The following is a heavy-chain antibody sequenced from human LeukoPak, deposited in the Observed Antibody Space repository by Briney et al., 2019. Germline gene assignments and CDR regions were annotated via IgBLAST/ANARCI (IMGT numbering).Heavy chain of an antibody. Sequence: NPSETLSLTCTVSGGPISSGGYYWSWIRQHPGKGLEWIGYIYYSGSTYYNPSLKSRVTISVDTSKNQFSLKLSSVTAADTAVYYCARALGTEYYGSGSYYNGFGTFDYWGQGTLVTVSS. CDR3: ARALGTEYYGSGSYYNGFGTFDY. D-gene: IGHD3-10*01. CDR1: GGPISSGGYY. J-gene: IGHJ4*02. CDR2: IYYSGST. V-gene: IGHV4-31*03.